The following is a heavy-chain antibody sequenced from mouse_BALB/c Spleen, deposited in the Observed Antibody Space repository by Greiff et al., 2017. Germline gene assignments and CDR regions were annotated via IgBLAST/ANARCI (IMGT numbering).Heavy chain of an antibody. Sequence: VQLKESGGGLVQPGGSLRLSCATSGFTFTDYYMSWVRQPPGKALEWLGFIRNKANGYTTEYSASVKGRFTISRDNSQSILYLQMNTLRAEDSATYYCARTGDYAMDYWGQGTSVTVSS. V-gene: IGHV7-3*02. CDR2: IRNKANGYTT. CDR1: GFTFTDYY. CDR3: ARTGDYAMDY. J-gene: IGHJ4*01.